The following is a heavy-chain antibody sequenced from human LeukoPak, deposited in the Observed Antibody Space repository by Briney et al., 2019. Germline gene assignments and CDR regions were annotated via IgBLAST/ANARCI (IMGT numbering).Heavy chain of an antibody. V-gene: IGHV3-30-3*01. D-gene: IGHD3-10*01. CDR2: ISFDGTKK. J-gene: IGHJ4*02. CDR3: ARERESTYGSVDF. CDR1: EFTFSTYN. Sequence: GGSLRLSRAASEFTFSTYNMHWVRQAPGKGLEWVAVISFDGTKKYYADSVKGRFTISRDNSKNTLLLQMNSLRAEDTAVYYCARERESTYGSVDFWGQGTLVTVSS.